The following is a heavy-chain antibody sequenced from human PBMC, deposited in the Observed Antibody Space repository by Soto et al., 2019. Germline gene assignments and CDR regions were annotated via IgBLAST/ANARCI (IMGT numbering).Heavy chain of an antibody. Sequence: GASVKVSCKASGYTFTSYGISWVRQAPGQGLEWMGWISAYNGNTNYAQKLQGRVTMTTDTSTSTAYMELRSLRSDDTAVYYCATVLRDGYGDHGGVDYWGQGTMVTVSS. J-gene: IGHJ4*02. V-gene: IGHV1-18*04. D-gene: IGHD4-17*01. CDR1: GYTFTSYG. CDR2: ISAYNGNT. CDR3: ATVLRDGYGDHGGVDY.